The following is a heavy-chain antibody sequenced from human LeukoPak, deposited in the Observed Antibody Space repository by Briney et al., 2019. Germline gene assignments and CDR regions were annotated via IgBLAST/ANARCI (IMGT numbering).Heavy chain of an antibody. CDR2: IRYDGSNK. CDR3: AKVGLGYYGEGR. CDR1: GFTFSSYG. V-gene: IGHV3-30*02. D-gene: IGHD1-26*01. Sequence: SGGSLRLSCAASGFTFSSYGMHWVRQAPGKGLEWVAFIRYDGSNKYYADSVKGRFTISRDNSKNTLYLQMNSLRAEDTAVYYCAKVGLGYYGEGRWGQGTLVTVSS. J-gene: IGHJ4*02.